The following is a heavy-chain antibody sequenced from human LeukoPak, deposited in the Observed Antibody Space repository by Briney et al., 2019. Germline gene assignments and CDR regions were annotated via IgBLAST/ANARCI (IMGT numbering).Heavy chain of an antibody. Sequence: SETLSLTCTVSGGSLRSGDSSWNWLRQHPGTGLEWLGYIYYSGSTYYNPSLTSRVTMSVDTSKNQFSLKLSSVTAADTAIYYCARDHTETSSLNFRNYYYYGMDIWGQGTTVIVSS. CDR3: ARDHTETSSLNFRNYYYYGMDI. J-gene: IGHJ6*02. CDR1: GGSLRSGDSS. V-gene: IGHV4-31*03. D-gene: IGHD4-11*01. CDR2: IYYSGST.